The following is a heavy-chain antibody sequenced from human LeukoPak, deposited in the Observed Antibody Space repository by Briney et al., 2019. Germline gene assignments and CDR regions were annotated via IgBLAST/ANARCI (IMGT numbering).Heavy chain of an antibody. CDR2: MNPNSGNT. D-gene: IGHD3-22*01. V-gene: IGHV1-8*02. CDR3: ARGDHYYDSSGYDY. J-gene: IGHJ4*02. Sequence: ASVKVSCKASGYTFTGYYMHWVRQAPGQGLEWMGWMNPNSGNTGYAQKFQGRVTMTRNTSISTAYMELSSLRSEDTAVYYCARGDHYYDSSGYDYWGQGTLVTVSS. CDR1: GYTFTGYY.